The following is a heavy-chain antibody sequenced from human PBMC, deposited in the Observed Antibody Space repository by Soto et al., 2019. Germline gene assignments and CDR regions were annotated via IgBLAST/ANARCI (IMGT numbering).Heavy chain of an antibody. D-gene: IGHD5-18*01. CDR1: GGTFSSYA. V-gene: IGHV1-69*12. J-gene: IGHJ4*02. CDR2: IIPIFGTA. Sequence: QVQLVQSGAEVKKPGSSVKVSCKASGGTFSSYAISWVRQAPGQGLEWMGGIIPIFGTANYAQKFQGRVTITAEASTSPAYRELSSLRSEDTAVYYCARATPPHGRGYSYGFWGQGTLVTVSS. CDR3: ARATPPHGRGYSYGF.